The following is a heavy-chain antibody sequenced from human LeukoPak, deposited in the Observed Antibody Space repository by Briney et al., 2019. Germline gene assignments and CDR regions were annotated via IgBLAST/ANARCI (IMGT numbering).Heavy chain of an antibody. CDR3: ARVLYYYDSSGYYYAPSYFDY. D-gene: IGHD3-22*01. Sequence: AAETLSLTCTVSGGSISSYYWSWIRQPPGKGLEWIGYMYYRGSTNYNPSLKSRVTISVDTSKNQFSLKLSSVTAADTAVYYCARVLYYYDSSGYYYAPSYFDYWGQGTLVTASS. CDR1: GGSISSYY. V-gene: IGHV4-59*01. J-gene: IGHJ4*02. CDR2: MYYRGST.